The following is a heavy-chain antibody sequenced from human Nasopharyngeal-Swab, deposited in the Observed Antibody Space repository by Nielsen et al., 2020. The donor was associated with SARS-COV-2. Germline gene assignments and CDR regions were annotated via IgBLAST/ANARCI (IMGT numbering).Heavy chain of an antibody. D-gene: IGHD3-3*01. CDR2: IYPGDSDT. CDR3: ARQAPHYDFWSGSAYYMDV. V-gene: IGHV5-51*01. Sequence: KVSCKGSGYSFTSYWIGWVRPMPGKGLEWMGIIYPGDSDTRYSPSFQGQVTISADKSISTAYLQWSSLKASDTAMYYCARQAPHYDFWSGSAYYMDVWGKGTTVTVSS. CDR1: GYSFTSYW. J-gene: IGHJ6*03.